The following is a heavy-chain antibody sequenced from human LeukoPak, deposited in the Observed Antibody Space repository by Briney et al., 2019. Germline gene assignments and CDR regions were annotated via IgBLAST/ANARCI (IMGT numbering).Heavy chain of an antibody. V-gene: IGHV1-2*02. J-gene: IGHJ5*02. D-gene: IGHD3-10*01. CDR3: ARTPYASGSIGWFDP. Sequence: GASVKVSCKASGYTFTGYYMHWVRQTPGRGLEWMGWINPNTGATKNAQKFQDRVTMTRDTSISTAYVELSRLTSEDTAIYYCARTPYASGSIGWFDPWGQGTLVTVSS. CDR2: INPNTGAT. CDR1: GYTFTGYY.